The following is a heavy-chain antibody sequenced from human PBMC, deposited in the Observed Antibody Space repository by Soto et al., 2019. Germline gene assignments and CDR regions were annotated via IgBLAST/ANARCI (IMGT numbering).Heavy chain of an antibody. D-gene: IGHD3-10*01. CDR1: GFTFTSYT. Sequence: GGSLRLSCAASGFTFTSYTMNWVRQTPGKGLEWVASISAGGRSIYYADSLKGRSTVSRDNAKSSLYLQMNSLRAEDTAIYFCARSTPGNPFDIWGQGTMVTVSS. CDR3: ARSTPGNPFDI. CDR2: ISAGGRSI. J-gene: IGHJ3*02. V-gene: IGHV3-21*06.